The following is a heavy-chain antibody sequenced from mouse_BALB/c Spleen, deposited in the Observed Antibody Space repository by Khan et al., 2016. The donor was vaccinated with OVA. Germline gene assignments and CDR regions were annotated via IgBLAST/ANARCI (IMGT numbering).Heavy chain of an antibody. V-gene: IGHV9-2-1*01. J-gene: IGHJ2*01. Sequence: QIQLVQSEPELKKPGETVKISCKASGYTFTDYSMHWVKQAPGKGLKWMGWINTETGEPTYADDFKGRFAFSLETSASTAYLQINNLKNEDTATYFCASGLKYGNFDYWGQGTTLTVSS. CDR3: ASGLKYGNFDY. CDR1: GYTFTDYS. CDR2: INTETGEP. D-gene: IGHD2-10*02.